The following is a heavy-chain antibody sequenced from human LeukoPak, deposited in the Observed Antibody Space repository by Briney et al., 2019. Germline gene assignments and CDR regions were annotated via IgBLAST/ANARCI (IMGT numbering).Heavy chain of an antibody. CDR1: GFAFTNYP. J-gene: IGHJ4*02. Sequence: GGSLRLSCVASGFAFTNYPMSWVRQAPGKGLEWVANIKQDGSEKYYVDSVKGRFTISRDNAKNSLYLQMNSLRAEDTAVYYCARDPAGFDYWGQGTLVTVSS. CDR2: IKQDGSEK. D-gene: IGHD3-10*01. V-gene: IGHV3-7*01. CDR3: ARDPAGFDY.